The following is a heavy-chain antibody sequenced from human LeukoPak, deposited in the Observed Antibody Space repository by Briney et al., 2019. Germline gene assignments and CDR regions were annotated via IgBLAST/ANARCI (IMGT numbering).Heavy chain of an antibody. J-gene: IGHJ4*02. Sequence: GGSLRLSCPASGFTFSSYAMHWVRQAPGKGLEWVAFIRYDGSNKYYADSVKGRFTISRDNSKNTLYLQMNSLRAEDTAVYYCAKRVVPGNYFDYWGQGTLVTVSS. D-gene: IGHD2-2*01. V-gene: IGHV3-30*02. CDR3: AKRVVPGNYFDY. CDR2: IRYDGSNK. CDR1: GFTFSSYA.